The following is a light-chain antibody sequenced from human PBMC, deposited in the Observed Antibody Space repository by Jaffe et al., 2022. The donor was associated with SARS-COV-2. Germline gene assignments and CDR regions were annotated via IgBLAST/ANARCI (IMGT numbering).Light chain of an antibody. Sequence: DIQLTQSPSFLSASVGDRVTITCRASQGISSYLAWYQQKPGIAPKLLIYVVSTLQSGVPSRFSGSGSGTDFTLTISSLQPEDFATYYCQQLNSYPYTFGQGTKVEIK. V-gene: IGKV1-9*01. CDR2: VVS. J-gene: IGKJ2*01. CDR3: QQLNSYPYT. CDR1: QGISSY.